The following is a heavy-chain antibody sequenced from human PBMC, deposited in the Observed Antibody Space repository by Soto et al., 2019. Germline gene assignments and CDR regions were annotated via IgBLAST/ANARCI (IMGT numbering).Heavy chain of an antibody. CDR1: GFTFSSYY. CDR3: AKHGSGPRSWFDP. V-gene: IGHV3-23*01. D-gene: IGHD3-10*01. CDR2: ISGSGGST. J-gene: IGHJ5*02. Sequence: EGSLRLSCAASGFTFSSYYMSWVRQAPGKGLEWVSDISGSGGSTYYADSVKGRFTISRDNSKNTLYLQMNSLRAEDTAVYYCAKHGSGPRSWFDPWGQGTLVTVSS.